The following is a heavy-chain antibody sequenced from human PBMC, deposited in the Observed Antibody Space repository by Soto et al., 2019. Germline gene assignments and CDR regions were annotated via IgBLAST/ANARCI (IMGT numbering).Heavy chain of an antibody. CDR1: GGSFTNYY. CDR3: ARLLTREY. J-gene: IGHJ4*02. V-gene: IGHV4-34*01. CDR2: INDSGST. D-gene: IGHD3-16*01. Sequence: QVQVQQWGAGLLKPSETLSLTCVVHGGSFTNYYWSWIRQPPGKGLEWIGEINDSGSTNYNPSLKRRVTMSGDTSKSQMSRRLSSVTAADTAVYYWARLLTREYWGQGTLVTVSS.